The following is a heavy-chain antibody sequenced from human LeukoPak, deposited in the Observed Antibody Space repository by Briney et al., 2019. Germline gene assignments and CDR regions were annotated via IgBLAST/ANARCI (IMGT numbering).Heavy chain of an antibody. CDR2: INRNGNVN. CDR1: GFTFSSYA. Sequence: GGSLRLSCAASGFTFSSYAMSWARQAPGKGLEWVASINRNGNVNYYVDSVKGRFTISRDNAKNSLYLQMSNLRAEDTAVYFCARGGGLDVWGQGATVTVSS. J-gene: IGHJ6*02. CDR3: ARGGGLDV. V-gene: IGHV3-7*03. D-gene: IGHD3-16*01.